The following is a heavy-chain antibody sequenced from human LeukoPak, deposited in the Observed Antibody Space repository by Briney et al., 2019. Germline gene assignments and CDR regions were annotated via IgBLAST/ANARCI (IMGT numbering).Heavy chain of an antibody. CDR2: IWYDGSDK. V-gene: IGHV3-30*02. J-gene: IGHJ4*02. CDR1: GFTFSNYG. Sequence: GGSLRLSCAASGFTFSNYGMHWVRQAPGKGLDWVAVIWYDGSDKDYADSVKGRFTISRDNSKSTLYLQMNSLRVEGSAVYYCAKTGNYNWNGFDYWGQGTLVTVSS. CDR3: AKTGNYNWNGFDY. D-gene: IGHD1-20*01.